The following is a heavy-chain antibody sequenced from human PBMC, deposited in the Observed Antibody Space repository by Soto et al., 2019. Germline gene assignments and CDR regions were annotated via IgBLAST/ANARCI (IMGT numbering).Heavy chain of an antibody. CDR1: GGSIGSIY. D-gene: IGHD6-19*01. Sequence: SETLSLTWTVSGGSIGSIYWSWIRQPAGKGLEWIGSIYTSGSTNYTPSLKSRVTMSVDTSKNQFSLSLRSVTAADTVVYYCARDRGQWLVYFDDWRQGTLVTVS. J-gene: IGHJ4*02. CDR3: ARDRGQWLVYFDD. CDR2: IYTSGST. V-gene: IGHV4-4*07.